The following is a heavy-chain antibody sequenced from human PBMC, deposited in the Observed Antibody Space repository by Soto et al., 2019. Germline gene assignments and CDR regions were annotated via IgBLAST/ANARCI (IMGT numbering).Heavy chain of an antibody. CDR2: IYPGDSDT. Sequence: VESLKISCNGSGYSFTGYWIGWVRQMPGKGLEWMGIIYPGDSDTRYSPSFQGQVTISADKSISTAYLQWSSLKASDTAMYYCATTSSSSSGYFHYWGQGTLVTVSS. V-gene: IGHV5-51*01. CDR3: ATTSSSSSGYFHY. CDR1: GYSFTGYW. D-gene: IGHD6-6*01. J-gene: IGHJ4*02.